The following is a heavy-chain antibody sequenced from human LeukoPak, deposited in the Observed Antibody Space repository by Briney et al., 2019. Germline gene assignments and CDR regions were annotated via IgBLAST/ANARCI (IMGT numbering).Heavy chain of an antibody. J-gene: IGHJ6*02. CDR3: ARAKFKQQAGIYYYYGMDV. V-gene: IGHV3-23*01. CDR2: VSGPGGST. CDR1: GFTFSSYA. Sequence: PGGSLRLSCAASGFTFSSYAMSWVRKAPGKGLEWVSSVSGPGGSTYNADSVKGRFTISRHNSKNALYLQMNNLRDEDSAVYFCARAKFKQQAGIYYYYGMDVWGQGTTVTVSS. D-gene: IGHD6-13*01.